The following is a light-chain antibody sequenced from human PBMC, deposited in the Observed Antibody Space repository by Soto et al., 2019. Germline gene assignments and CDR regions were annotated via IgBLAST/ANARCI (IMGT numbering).Light chain of an antibody. CDR2: GAS. CDR1: QSLSSGY. Sequence: EIVLTQSPGTLSLSPGERATLSCRASQSLSSGYLAWYQQKPGQAPRLLIYGASTRATGIPDRFSGSGSGKDFTLTISSLEPEDFAVYCCQQYGSSPITFGQGTRLEIE. V-gene: IGKV3-20*01. J-gene: IGKJ5*01. CDR3: QQYGSSPIT.